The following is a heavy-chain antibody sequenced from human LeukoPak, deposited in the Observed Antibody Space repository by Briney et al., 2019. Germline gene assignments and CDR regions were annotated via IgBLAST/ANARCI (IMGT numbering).Heavy chain of an antibody. V-gene: IGHV7-4-1*02. CDR2: INTNTGNP. Sequence: ASVKVSCKASGYTFTYYTIIWVRQAPGQGLEWMGWINTNTGNPTYAQGFTGRFVFSLDTSVSTAYLQISSLKAEDTAVYYCASGPLGAFDIWGQGTLVTVSS. CDR3: ASGPLGAFDI. J-gene: IGHJ3*02. D-gene: IGHD6-13*01. CDR1: GYTFTYYT.